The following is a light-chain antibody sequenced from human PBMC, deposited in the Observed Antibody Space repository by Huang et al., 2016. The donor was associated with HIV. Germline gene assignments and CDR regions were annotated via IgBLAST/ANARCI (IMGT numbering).Light chain of an antibody. J-gene: IGKJ4*01. CDR1: QSVGNY. Sequence: IVLTQSPATLAWYPGERVTLSCRASQSVGNYIAWYQQHPGQSPKLLIYDTSNRATGTPVRFSGSGSGTDFTLTISSLESEDFAVYYCQQRSSGVTFGGATKVQVK. CDR3: QQRSSGVT. CDR2: DTS. V-gene: IGKV3-11*01.